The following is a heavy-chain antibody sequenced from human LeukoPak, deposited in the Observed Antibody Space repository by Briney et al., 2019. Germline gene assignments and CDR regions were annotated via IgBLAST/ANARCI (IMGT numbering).Heavy chain of an antibody. CDR1: GGSISSYY. CDR2: IYTSGST. J-gene: IGHJ4*02. CDR3: AREREGILYYDYLHYFDY. Sequence: PSETLSLTCTVSGGSISSYYWGWIRQPAGKGLEWIGRIYTSGSTNYNPSLKSRVTMSVDTSKNQFSLKLSSVTAADTAVYYCAREREGILYYDYLHYFDYWGQGTLVTVSS. V-gene: IGHV4-4*07. D-gene: IGHD2-8*01.